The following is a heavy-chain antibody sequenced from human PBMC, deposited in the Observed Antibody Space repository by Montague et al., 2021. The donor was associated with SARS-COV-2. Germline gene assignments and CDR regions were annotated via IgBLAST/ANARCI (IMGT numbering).Heavy chain of an antibody. J-gene: IGHJ2*01. V-gene: IGHV3-23*01. D-gene: IGHD6-25*01. CDR1: GFAFNTFA. Sequence: SLRLSCAASGFAFNTFAMTWVRQPPGKGLEWVSSIFGSGAGTYYADSVKGRFTISRDNSRNTLYLPMDSLRAEDTATYYCAKQTGAGAIVYWYFDLWGRGTVVGVSS. CDR2: IFGSGAGT. CDR3: AKQTGAGAIVYWYFDL.